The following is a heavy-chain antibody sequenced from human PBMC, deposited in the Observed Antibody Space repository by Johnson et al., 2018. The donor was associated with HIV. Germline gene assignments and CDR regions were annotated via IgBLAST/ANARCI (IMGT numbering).Heavy chain of an antibody. Sequence: VQLVESGGGLVKPGGSLRLSCAASGFTFSDHYMDWVRQAPGKGLEWVGRSRNKANSYTTEYAASVKGRFTISRDDSKNTLYLQMNSLRAEDTAVYYCAREGGQWLVLVDAFDIWGQGTMVTVSS. D-gene: IGHD6-19*01. CDR3: AREGGQWLVLVDAFDI. CDR2: SRNKANSYTT. CDR1: GFTFSDHY. V-gene: IGHV3-72*01. J-gene: IGHJ3*02.